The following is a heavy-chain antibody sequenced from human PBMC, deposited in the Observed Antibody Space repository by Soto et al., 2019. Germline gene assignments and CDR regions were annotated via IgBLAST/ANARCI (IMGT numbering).Heavy chain of an antibody. CDR2: SYHSGST. J-gene: IGHJ4*02. V-gene: IGHV4-38-2*01. CDR1: GFTFSSYA. Sequence: VQLLESGGGLVQPGGSLRLSCAASGFTFSSYAMSWVRQAPGTGLEWIGSSYHSGSTYYAPSLMSRVAMSVDTSKNQFSLKLNSVTAAHTAVYYCARRGWGSSSFFDYWGQGTLVTVSS. CDR3: ARRGWGSSSFFDY. D-gene: IGHD6-6*01.